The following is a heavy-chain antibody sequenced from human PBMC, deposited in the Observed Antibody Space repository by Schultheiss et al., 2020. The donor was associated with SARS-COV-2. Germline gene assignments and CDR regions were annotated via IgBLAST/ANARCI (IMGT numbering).Heavy chain of an antibody. J-gene: IGHJ6*02. CDR3: TTATVTTRGPYYYYGMDV. D-gene: IGHD4-11*01. CDR2: IKSKTDGGTT. CDR1: GFTFSSYW. Sequence: GGSLRLSCAASGFTFSSYWMSWVRQAPGKGLEWVGRIKSKTDGGTTDYAAPVKGRFTISRDDSKNTLYLQMNSLKTEDTAVYYCTTATVTTRGPYYYYGMDVWGQGTTVTVSS. V-gene: IGHV3-15*01.